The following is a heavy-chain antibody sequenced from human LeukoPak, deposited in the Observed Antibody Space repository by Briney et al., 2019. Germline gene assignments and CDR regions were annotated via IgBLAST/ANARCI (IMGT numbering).Heavy chain of an antibody. CDR2: IIPIFGTA. D-gene: IGHD1-26*01. J-gene: IGHJ4*02. CDR1: GGTFSSYA. CDR3: ARGPGSSGGYYVGDF. Sequence: SVKVSCKASGGTFSSYAISWVRQAPGQGLEWMGGIIPIFGTANYAQKFQGRVTITADESTSTAYMELSSLRAEDTAVYYCARGPGSSGGYYVGDFWGQGTLVTVSS. V-gene: IGHV1-69*13.